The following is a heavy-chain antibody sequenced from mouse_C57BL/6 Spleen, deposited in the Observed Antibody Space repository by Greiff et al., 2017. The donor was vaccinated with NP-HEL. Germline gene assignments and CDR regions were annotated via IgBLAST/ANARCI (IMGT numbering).Heavy chain of an antibody. Sequence: EVQLVESGGGLVQSGRSLRLSCATSGFTFSDFYMEWVRQAPGKGLEWIAASRNKANDYTTEYSASVKGRFIVSRDTSQSILYLQMNALRAEDTAIYYCARDAGGYYGLAYWGQGTLVTVSA. V-gene: IGHV7-1*01. CDR3: ARDAGGYYGLAY. D-gene: IGHD1-1*01. CDR2: SRNKANDYTT. CDR1: GFTFSDFY. J-gene: IGHJ3*01.